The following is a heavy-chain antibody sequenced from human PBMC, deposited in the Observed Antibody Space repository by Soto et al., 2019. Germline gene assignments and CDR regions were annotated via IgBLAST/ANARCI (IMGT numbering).Heavy chain of an antibody. CDR3: ATRDYDILTGYLHI. Sequence: QAHLVQSGAEVRKPGASVKVSCQALEHTSTIYYIHWVRQARGQGLEWMGWINADSGDTTYAEDFRGRVTFTRDPSTSTFHMELSRLRLDDAAMYFCATRDYDILTGYLHIWGQGTLITVSS. CDR1: EHTSTIYY. J-gene: IGHJ1*01. V-gene: IGHV1-2*02. CDR2: INADSGDT. D-gene: IGHD3-9*01.